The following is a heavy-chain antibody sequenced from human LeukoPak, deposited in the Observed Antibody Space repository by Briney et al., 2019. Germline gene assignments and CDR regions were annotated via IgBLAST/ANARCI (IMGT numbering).Heavy chain of an antibody. CDR1: GFTFTNHA. CDR3: AELGITMIGGV. V-gene: IGHV3-23*01. J-gene: IGHJ6*04. CDR2: ISRSGGAT. D-gene: IGHD3-10*02. Sequence: GGSLRLSCVASGFTFTNHAMGWVRQAPGKGLEWVLSISRSGGATYYTDSVKGRFTISRDNAKNSLYLQMNSLRAEDTAVYYCAELGITMIGGVWGKGTTVTISS.